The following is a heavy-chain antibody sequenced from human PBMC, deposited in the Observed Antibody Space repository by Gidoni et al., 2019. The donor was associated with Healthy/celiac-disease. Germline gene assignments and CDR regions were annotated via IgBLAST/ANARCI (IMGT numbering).Heavy chain of an antibody. D-gene: IGHD4-17*01. Sequence: QAQLQESGLGLVKPSQTLSLTCTVSGGSISSGDYYSSWLRQPPGKGLEWIGYIYYSGSTYYNPALKNRVTISVDTSKNQFSLKLSSVTAADTAVYYCAREAKAVGGDYEWYYYYYGMDVWGQGTTVTVSS. CDR3: AREAKAVGGDYEWYYYYYGMDV. V-gene: IGHV4-30-4*01. CDR1: GGSISSGDYY. J-gene: IGHJ6*02. CDR2: IYYSGST.